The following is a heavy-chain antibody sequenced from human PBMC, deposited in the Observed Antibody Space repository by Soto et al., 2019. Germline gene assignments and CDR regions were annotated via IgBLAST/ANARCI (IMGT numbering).Heavy chain of an antibody. CDR1: GFTFSSYA. V-gene: IGHV3-23*01. CDR2: ISGSGGST. D-gene: IGHD5-18*01. J-gene: IGHJ4*02. CDR3: AKDAITSPGYSYGHTDY. Sequence: GGSLRLSCAASGFTFSSYAMIWVRQAPGKGLEWVSAISGSGGSTYYADSVKGRFTISRDNSKNTLYLQMNSLRAEDTAVYYCAKDAITSPGYSYGHTDYWGQGTLVTVSS.